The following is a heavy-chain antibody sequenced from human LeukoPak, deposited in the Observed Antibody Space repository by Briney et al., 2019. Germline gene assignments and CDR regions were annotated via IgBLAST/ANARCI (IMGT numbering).Heavy chain of an antibody. J-gene: IGHJ4*02. V-gene: IGHV3-74*01. CDR3: ARRYYYDTSGYYGFFN. CDR1: GFTFSSYR. D-gene: IGHD3-22*01. Sequence: GGSLRLSCAASGFTFSSYRMHWVRQAPGKGLVWVSRINRDGSDTNYADSVKGRFTISRDNAKNTLYLQMNSLRAEDTAVYYCARRYYYDTSGYYGFFNWGQGTLVTVSS. CDR2: INRDGSDT.